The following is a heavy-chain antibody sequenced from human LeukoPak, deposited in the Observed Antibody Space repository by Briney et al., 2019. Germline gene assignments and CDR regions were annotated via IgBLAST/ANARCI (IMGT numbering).Heavy chain of an antibody. J-gene: IGHJ6*04. V-gene: IGHV4-39*07. CDR2: VFYSGST. CDR1: GGSVSSSSYH. D-gene: IGHD3-10*01. CDR3: AVENVWFGEVGV. Sequence: SETLSLTCTVSGGSVSSSSYHWGWIRQPPGKGLEWIGSVFYSGSTYYNPSLKSRVTISVDTSKNQFSLKLSSVTAADTAVYYCAVENVWFGEVGVWGKGTTVTISS.